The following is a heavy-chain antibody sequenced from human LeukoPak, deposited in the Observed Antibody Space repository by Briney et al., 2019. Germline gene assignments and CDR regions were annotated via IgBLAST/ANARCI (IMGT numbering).Heavy chain of an antibody. CDR1: GFTFSSYS. J-gene: IGHJ4*02. CDR2: ISSSSSYI. V-gene: IGHV3-21*01. Sequence: PGGSLRLSCAASGFTFSSYSMNWVRQAPGKGLEWVSPISSSSSYIYYADSVKGRFTISRDNAKTSLYLQMNSLRVEDTAVYYCARARDYFDYWGQGTLVTVSS. CDR3: ARARDYFDY.